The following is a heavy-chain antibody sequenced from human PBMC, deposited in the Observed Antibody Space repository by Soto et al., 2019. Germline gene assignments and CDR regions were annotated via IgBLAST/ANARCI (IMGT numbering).Heavy chain of an antibody. D-gene: IGHD3-22*01. CDR1: GGTFSSYA. Sequence: ASVKVSCKASGGTFSSYALSWVRQAPGQGLEWMGGIIPIFGTANYAQKFQGRVTITADESTSTAYMELSSLRSEDTAVYYCARDPEDSSGYEPHYFDYWGQGTLVTVSS. V-gene: IGHV1-69*13. J-gene: IGHJ4*02. CDR3: ARDPEDSSGYEPHYFDY. CDR2: IIPIFGTA.